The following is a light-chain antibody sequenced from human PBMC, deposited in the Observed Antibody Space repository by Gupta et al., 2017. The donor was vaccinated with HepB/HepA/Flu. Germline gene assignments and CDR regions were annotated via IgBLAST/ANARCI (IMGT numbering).Light chain of an antibody. Sequence: QTVVTQEPSLSVSPGGTVTLTCGLTSGTVSTSNYPSWYQQTPGQAPRTLIYNTNTRSSGVPDRFSGSILGNKAALTITGALADDESDYYCVMYMGSGTVVFGGGTKLTVL. CDR3: VMYMGSGTVV. J-gene: IGLJ2*01. V-gene: IGLV8-61*01. CDR1: SGTVSTSNY. CDR2: NTN.